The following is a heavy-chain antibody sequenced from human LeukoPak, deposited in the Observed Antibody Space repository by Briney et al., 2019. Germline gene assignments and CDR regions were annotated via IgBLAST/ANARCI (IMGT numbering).Heavy chain of an antibody. CDR1: GFTFSSYS. J-gene: IGHJ4*02. CDR3: ARWPGYSSGWYYFDY. Sequence: GGSLRLSCAASGFTFSSYSMNWVRQAPGKGLEWVSSISSSSSYIYYADSVKGRFTISRDNAKNSLYLQMNSLRAEDTAVYYCARWPGYSSGWYYFDYWGQGTLVTVSS. CDR2: ISSSSSYI. D-gene: IGHD6-19*01. V-gene: IGHV3-21*01.